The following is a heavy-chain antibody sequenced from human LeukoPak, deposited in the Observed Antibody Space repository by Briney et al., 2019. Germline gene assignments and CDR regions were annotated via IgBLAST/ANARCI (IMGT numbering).Heavy chain of an antibody. Sequence: PGGSLRLSCTTSGFIFSNYGMHWVRQAPGKGLEWVALIRNDIPKDGINKYYADSVRGRFTISRDNSKNTVYLQMNSLRVADTAMYYCAKGDSNWGQGTLVTASS. CDR1: GFIFSNYG. J-gene: IGHJ4*02. CDR3: AKGDSN. V-gene: IGHV3-30*02. CDR2: IRNDIPKDGINK. D-gene: IGHD6-13*01.